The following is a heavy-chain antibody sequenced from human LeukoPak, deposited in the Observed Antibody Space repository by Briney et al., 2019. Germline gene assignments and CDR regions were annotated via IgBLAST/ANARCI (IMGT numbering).Heavy chain of an antibody. V-gene: IGHV4-39*07. CDR1: GGSISTSNYY. J-gene: IGHJ3*02. D-gene: IGHD3-10*01. Sequence: SETLPLTCTVSGGSISTSNYYWGWIRQPPGKGLEWIGNIFYSGSTYYSPSLRSRVTISLDTSRNQFSLKLNSVTAADTAVYYCARSDGYGLVGIWGQGAMVTVSS. CDR2: IFYSGST. CDR3: ARSDGYGLVGI.